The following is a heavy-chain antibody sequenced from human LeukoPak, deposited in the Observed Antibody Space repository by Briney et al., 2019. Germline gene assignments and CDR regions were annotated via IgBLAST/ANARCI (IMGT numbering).Heavy chain of an antibody. CDR1: GYTFTSYA. Sequence: ASVKVSCKASGYTFTSYAISWVRQAPGQGLEWMGWISTYNGNTNYAQKFQGRVTITADESTSTAYMELSSLRPEDTAVYYCAREIAAAGTTGAFDIWGQGTMVTVSS. V-gene: IGHV1-18*01. CDR2: ISTYNGNT. J-gene: IGHJ3*02. D-gene: IGHD6-13*01. CDR3: AREIAAAGTTGAFDI.